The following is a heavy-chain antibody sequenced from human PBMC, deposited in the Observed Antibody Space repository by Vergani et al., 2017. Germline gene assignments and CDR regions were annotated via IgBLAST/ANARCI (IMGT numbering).Heavy chain of an antibody. D-gene: IGHD2-8*02. V-gene: IGHV5-51*01. J-gene: IGHJ3*02. Sequence: EVQLVQSGAEVKKPRASLKISCKGSGYSFTSYWIAWVGPMPGKGLEWMGIIYPGDSDTRYSPSFQGQVTISADKSISTAYLQWRSLKASDTAMYYCARRHTGLNAFDIWGQGTMVTVSS. CDR1: GYSFTSYW. CDR3: ARRHTGLNAFDI. CDR2: IYPGDSDT.